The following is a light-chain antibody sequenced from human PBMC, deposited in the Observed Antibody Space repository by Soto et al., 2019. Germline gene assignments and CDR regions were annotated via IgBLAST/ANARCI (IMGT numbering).Light chain of an antibody. CDR3: QQYNDWLYT. CDR1: QCVTGN. J-gene: IGKJ5*01. V-gene: IGKV3-15*01. CDR2: GAS. Sequence: EIVMTQSPATLSVSPGERATLSCRASQCVTGNLAWYQQKPGQAPRLLIYGASTRASGIPARFSGSGSGTDFTLTISSLQSEDFAVYYCQQYNDWLYTFGQGTRLEIK.